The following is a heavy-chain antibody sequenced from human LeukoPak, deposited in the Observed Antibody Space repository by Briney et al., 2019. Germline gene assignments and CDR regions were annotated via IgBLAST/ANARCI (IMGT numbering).Heavy chain of an antibody. V-gene: IGHV3-48*04. CDR3: ASSQMYCSGGSCYSSHFDY. J-gene: IGHJ4*02. D-gene: IGHD2-15*01. CDR1: GFTVSSYS. Sequence: PGGSLRLSCAASGFTVSSYSMNWVRQAPGKGLEWVSYISSSSSTIYYADSVKGRFTISRDNAKNSLYLQMNSLRAEDTAVYYCASSQMYCSGGSCYSSHFDYWGQGTLVTVSS. CDR2: ISSSSSTI.